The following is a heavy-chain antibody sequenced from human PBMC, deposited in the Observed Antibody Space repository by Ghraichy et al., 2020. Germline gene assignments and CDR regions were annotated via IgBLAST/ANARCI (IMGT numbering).Heavy chain of an antibody. V-gene: IGHV1-2*02. CDR2: INPNSGGT. CDR3: ARPVLRFLESSRYYYYGMDV. J-gene: IGHJ6*02. CDR1: GYTFTGYY. D-gene: IGHD3-3*01. Sequence: VKVSCKASGYTFTGYYMHWVRQAPGQGLEWMGWINPNSGGTNYAQKFQGRVTMTRDTSISTAYMELSRLRSDDTAVYYCARPVLRFLESSRYYYYGMDVWGQGTTVTVSS.